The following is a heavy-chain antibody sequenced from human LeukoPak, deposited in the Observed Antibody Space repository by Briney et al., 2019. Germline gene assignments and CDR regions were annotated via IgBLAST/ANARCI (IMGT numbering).Heavy chain of an antibody. CDR3: ASGEGWLVRY. D-gene: IGHD6-19*01. Sequence: SETLSLTCTVSGGSISSYYWSWIRQPPGKGLEWIGYIYYSGSTNYNPSLKSRVTISVDTSKTQFSLKLNSVTAADTAVYYCASGEGWLVRYWGQGTLVTVSS. J-gene: IGHJ4*02. CDR1: GGSISSYY. CDR2: IYYSGST. V-gene: IGHV4-59*01.